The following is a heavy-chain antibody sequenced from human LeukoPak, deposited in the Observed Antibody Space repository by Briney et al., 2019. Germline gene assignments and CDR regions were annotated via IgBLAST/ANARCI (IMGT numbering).Heavy chain of an antibody. CDR2: IYTSGST. D-gene: IGHD3-22*01. J-gene: IGHJ6*03. Sequence: SETLSLTCTVSGGSISSGSYYWSWIRQPAGKGLEWIGRIYTSGSTNYNPSLKSRVTISVDTSKNQFSLKLSSVTAADTAVYYCAREDSSGYHLYYHMDVWGKGTTVTVSS. CDR3: AREDSSGYHLYYHMDV. CDR1: GGSISSGSYY. V-gene: IGHV4-61*02.